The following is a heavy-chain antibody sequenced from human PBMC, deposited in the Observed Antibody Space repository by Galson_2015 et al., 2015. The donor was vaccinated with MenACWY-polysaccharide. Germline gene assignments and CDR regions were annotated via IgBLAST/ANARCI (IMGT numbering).Heavy chain of an antibody. J-gene: IGHJ4*02. CDR3: ARLSGYTYRSPYYSDY. CDR2: ISGSGGST. V-gene: IGHV3-23*01. Sequence: SLRLSCAAAGFTFCSYAMSWVRQAPGKGLEWVSSISGSGGSTYYGDSVKGRFTISRDNSKNTLYLQMNSLRAEDTAIYYCARLSGYTYRSPYYSDYWGQGTLVTVSS. D-gene: IGHD5-12*01. CDR1: GFTFCSYA.